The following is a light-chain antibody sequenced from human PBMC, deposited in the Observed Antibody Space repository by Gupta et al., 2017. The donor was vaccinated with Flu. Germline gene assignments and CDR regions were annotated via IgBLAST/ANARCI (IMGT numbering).Light chain of an antibody. Sequence: LSASVGDRVTITCRASQSISSRLTWYQQKPGKAPKLLIYKASSLESGVPSRFSGSGSGTEFTLTISSLQPDDFATYYCQQYNSYWTFGQGTKVEIK. CDR1: QSISSR. CDR3: QQYNSYWT. V-gene: IGKV1-5*03. CDR2: KAS. J-gene: IGKJ1*01.